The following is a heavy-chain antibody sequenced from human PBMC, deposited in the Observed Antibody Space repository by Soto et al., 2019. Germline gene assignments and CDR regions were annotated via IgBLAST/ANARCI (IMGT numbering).Heavy chain of an antibody. CDR3: AKGATTAAGTVDY. CDR2: ITDSGGST. CDR1: GFTFSSYA. Sequence: EVQLLESGGGLVQPGGSLRLSCAASGFTFSSYAMSWVRQAPGKGLEWVSAITDSGGSTYYADSVKGRFTISRDNSKSTLFLQMNRLRAEDTAVYYCAKGATTAAGTVDYWGQGTLATVSS. J-gene: IGHJ4*02. V-gene: IGHV3-23*01. D-gene: IGHD6-13*01.